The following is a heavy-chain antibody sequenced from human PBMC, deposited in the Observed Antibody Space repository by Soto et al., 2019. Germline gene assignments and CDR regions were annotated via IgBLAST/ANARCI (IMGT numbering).Heavy chain of an antibody. CDR2: IIPILGIA. V-gene: IGHV1-69*04. CDR1: GGTFSSYT. Sequence: GASVKVSCKASGGTFSSYTISWVRQAPGQGLEWMGRIIPILGIANYAQKFQGRVTITADKSTSTVYMELSSLRSEDTAVYYCAREEDSSSSGYFDYWGQGTLVTVS. CDR3: AREEDSSSSGYFDY. J-gene: IGHJ4*02. D-gene: IGHD6-6*01.